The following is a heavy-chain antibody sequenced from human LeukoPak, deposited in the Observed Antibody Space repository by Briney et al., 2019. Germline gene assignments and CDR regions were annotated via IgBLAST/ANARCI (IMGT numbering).Heavy chain of an antibody. CDR1: GFTFSSYD. D-gene: IGHD3-22*01. CDR3: ARATVTYYYDSSGLTPASAFGI. J-gene: IGHJ3*02. CDR2: IGTAGDT. V-gene: IGHV3-13*01. Sequence: GGSLRLSCAASGFTFSSYDMHWVRQATGKGLEWVSAIGTAGDTYYPGSVKGRFTISRENAKNSLYLQMNSLRAGDTAVYYCARATVTYYYDSSGLTPASAFGIWGQGTMVTVSS.